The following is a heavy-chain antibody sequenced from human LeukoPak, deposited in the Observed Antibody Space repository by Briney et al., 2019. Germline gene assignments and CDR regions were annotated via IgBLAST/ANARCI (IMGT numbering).Heavy chain of an antibody. CDR2: ISYDGSNK. Sequence: PGGSLRLSCAASGFTFSSYAMHWVRQAPGKGLEWVAVISYDGSNKYYADSVKGRFTISRDNSKNTLYLQMNSLRAEDTAVYYCASRPETCGGDCSVGYWGQGTLVTVSS. CDR1: GFTFSSYA. V-gene: IGHV3-30-3*01. D-gene: IGHD2-21*02. CDR3: ASRPETCGGDCSVGY. J-gene: IGHJ4*02.